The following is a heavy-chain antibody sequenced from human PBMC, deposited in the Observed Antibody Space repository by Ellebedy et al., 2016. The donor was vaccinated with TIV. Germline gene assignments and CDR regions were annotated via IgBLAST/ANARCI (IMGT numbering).Heavy chain of an antibody. Sequence: SETLSLTXTVSGGSISSYYWSWIRQPPGKGLEWIGYIYNSGSTNYNPSLKSRVTISVDTSKNHFSLKLSSVTAADTAVYYCARLKGTAMVIIDYWGQGTLVTVSS. CDR3: ARLKGTAMVIIDY. CDR1: GGSISSYY. D-gene: IGHD5-18*01. CDR2: IYNSGST. V-gene: IGHV4-59*08. J-gene: IGHJ4*02.